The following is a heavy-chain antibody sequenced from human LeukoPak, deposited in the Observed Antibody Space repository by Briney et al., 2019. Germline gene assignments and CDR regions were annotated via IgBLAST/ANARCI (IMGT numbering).Heavy chain of an antibody. J-gene: IGHJ4*02. D-gene: IGHD2-2*01. CDR1: RGTFSSYA. CDR3: ARVVGYCSSTSCYSTSVDY. Sequence: GASVKVSCKASRGTFSSYAISWVRQAPGQGLEWMGWISAYNGNTNYAQKLQGRVTMTTDTSTSTAHMELRSLRSDDTAVYYCARVVGYCSSTSCYSTSVDYWGQGTLVTVSS. V-gene: IGHV1-18*01. CDR2: ISAYNGNT.